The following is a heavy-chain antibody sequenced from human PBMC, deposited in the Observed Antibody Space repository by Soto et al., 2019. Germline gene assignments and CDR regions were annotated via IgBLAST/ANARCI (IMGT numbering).Heavy chain of an antibody. CDR2: IRGDGNDI. CDR3: AALDTVVVQSPGY. CDR1: GFTFSNYW. Sequence: EVQMVESGGGLVQPGGSLRLSCAASGFTFSNYWMSWVRQAPGKGLEWVANIRGDGNDIYYVDSVNGRFTISRDNAKNSLYLQMNSLRVEDTALYYCAALDTVVVQSPGYWGQGTPVTVSS. D-gene: IGHD2-15*01. J-gene: IGHJ4*02. V-gene: IGHV3-7*03.